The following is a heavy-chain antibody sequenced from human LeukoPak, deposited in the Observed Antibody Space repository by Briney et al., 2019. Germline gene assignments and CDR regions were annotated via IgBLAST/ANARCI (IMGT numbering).Heavy chain of an antibody. CDR3: AKNRGAGSHYYYHMNV. V-gene: IGHV3-23*01. CDR1: GFTFSTYA. CDR2: ISGSGGGT. D-gene: IGHD1-26*01. J-gene: IGHJ6*03. Sequence: GGSLRLSCAASGFTFSTYAMSWVRLAAGKGLEWVSLISGSGGGTYYADSVKGRFTISRDNSKNTLYLQLNSLRVEDTAVYYCAKNRGAGSHYYYHMNVWGKGTTVTVSS.